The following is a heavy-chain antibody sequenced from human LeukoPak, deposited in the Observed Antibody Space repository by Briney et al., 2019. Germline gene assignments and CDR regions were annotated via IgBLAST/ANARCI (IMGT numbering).Heavy chain of an antibody. CDR3: AREFCSGGICTTPIDY. D-gene: IGHD2-15*01. Sequence: ASVKVSCKASEDTFTGYYIHWVRQAPGQGLEWMGWINPNSGDTRYAQEFQGRITMTRDTSISTAYMELSRLRSNDTAVYYCAREFCSGGICTTPIDYWGQGTLVTVSS. J-gene: IGHJ4*02. V-gene: IGHV1-2*02. CDR2: INPNSGDT. CDR1: EDTFTGYY.